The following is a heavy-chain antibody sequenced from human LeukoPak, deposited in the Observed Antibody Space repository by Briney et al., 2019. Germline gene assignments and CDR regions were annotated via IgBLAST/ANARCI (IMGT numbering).Heavy chain of an antibody. Sequence: GGSLRLSCAASGFTVSSNYISWVRQAPGKGLEWVSITYSDGNTNYAVSVQGRFTISRDNSKNTLSLQMNSLRGEDTAVYFCARKNDLFNAAFDIWGQGTVVTVSS. J-gene: IGHJ3*02. CDR3: ARKNDLFNAAFDI. D-gene: IGHD1-1*01. CDR1: GFTVSSNY. V-gene: IGHV3-53*01. CDR2: TYSDGNT.